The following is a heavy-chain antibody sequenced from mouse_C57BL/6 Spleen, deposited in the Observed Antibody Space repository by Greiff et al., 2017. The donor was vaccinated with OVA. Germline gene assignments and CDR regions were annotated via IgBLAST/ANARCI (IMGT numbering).Heavy chain of an antibody. J-gene: IGHJ2*01. D-gene: IGHD3-1*01. CDR3: ARSGSYYFDY. Sequence: VQLQQPGTELVKPRASVKLSCKASGYTFTSYWMDWVKPRPGQGLEWLGNINPSNGGTNYNEKFKSKATLTVDKSSSTAYMQLSSLTSEDSAVYYCARSGSYYFDYWGQGTTLTVSS. V-gene: IGHV1-53*01. CDR1: GYTFTSYW. CDR2: INPSNGGT.